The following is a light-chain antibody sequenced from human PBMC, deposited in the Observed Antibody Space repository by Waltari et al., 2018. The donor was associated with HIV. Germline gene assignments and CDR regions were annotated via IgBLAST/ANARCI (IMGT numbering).Light chain of an antibody. V-gene: IGLV2-14*01. CDR1: SSDVGSYNY. Sequence: QSALTQPASVSGSPGQSITISCTGTSSDVGSYNYVSWYQQHPDKAPKLMIYEVSNRPSGVSNRFSGSKSENTASLTIAGLQAEDEADYYCSSYRSSSTPLWVFGGGTKLTVL. J-gene: IGLJ3*02. CDR2: EVS. CDR3: SSYRSSSTPLWV.